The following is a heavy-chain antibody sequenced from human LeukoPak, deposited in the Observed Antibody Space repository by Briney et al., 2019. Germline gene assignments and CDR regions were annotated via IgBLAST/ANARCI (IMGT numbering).Heavy chain of an antibody. J-gene: IGHJ3*02. CDR2: VYYSTNT. CDR1: GDSISSSSYY. Sequence: SETLSLTCTVSGDSISSSSYYWDWIRQPPGKGLEWIGNVYYSTNTYYNPSLKSRVTISVDTSKNQFSLKLSSVTAADTAIYYCARHSRSAYSGYENAFDIWGQGTVVTVSS. V-gene: IGHV4-39*01. CDR3: ARHSRSAYSGYENAFDI. D-gene: IGHD5-12*01.